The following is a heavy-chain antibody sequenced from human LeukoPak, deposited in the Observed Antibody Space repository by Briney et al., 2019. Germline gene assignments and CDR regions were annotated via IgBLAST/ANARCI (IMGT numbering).Heavy chain of an antibody. Sequence: GGSLRLSCAASGFTFSSYWRHWVRQAPGEGLVWVSRINSDGSSTSYADSVKGRFTISRDNAKSTLYLQMNSLRAEDTAVYYCARGGRWLQFTGYWGQGTLVTVSS. V-gene: IGHV3-74*01. CDR1: GFTFSSYW. D-gene: IGHD5-24*01. CDR3: ARGGRWLQFTGY. CDR2: INSDGSST. J-gene: IGHJ4*02.